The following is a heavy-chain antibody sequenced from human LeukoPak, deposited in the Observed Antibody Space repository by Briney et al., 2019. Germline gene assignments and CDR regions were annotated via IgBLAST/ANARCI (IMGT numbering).Heavy chain of an antibody. Sequence: GASVKVSCKASGYTFTSYDINWVRQATGQGLEWMGWMNPNSGNTGYAQKFQGRVTITGNTSISTAYMELSSLRSEDTAVYYCARAAGPNYYDSSGYPSPRYYYYMDVWGKGTTVTVSS. CDR2: MNPNSGNT. D-gene: IGHD3-22*01. J-gene: IGHJ6*03. CDR3: ARAAGPNYYDSSGYPSPRYYYYMDV. V-gene: IGHV1-8*03. CDR1: GYTFTSYD.